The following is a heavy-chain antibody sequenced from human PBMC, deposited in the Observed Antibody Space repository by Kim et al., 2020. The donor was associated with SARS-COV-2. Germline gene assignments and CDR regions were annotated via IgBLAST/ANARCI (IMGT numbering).Heavy chain of an antibody. CDR3: ARDTDYYDSRGYFDY. J-gene: IGHJ4*02. V-gene: IGHV3-33*08. D-gene: IGHD3-22*01. CDR2: IWYDGSNK. Sequence: GGSLRLSCAASGFTFSSYGMHWVRQAPGKGLEWVAVIWYDGSNKYYADSVKGRFTISRDNSKNTLYLQMNSLRAEDTAVYYCARDTDYYDSRGYFDYWGQGTLVTVSS. CDR1: GFTFSSYG.